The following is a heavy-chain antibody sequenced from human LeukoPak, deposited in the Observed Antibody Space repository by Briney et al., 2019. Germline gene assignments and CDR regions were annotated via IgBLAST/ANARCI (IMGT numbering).Heavy chain of an antibody. CDR2: LSGSGAGT. D-gene: IGHD3-3*01. CDR3: AKAELGVDTFFDY. J-gene: IGHJ4*02. Sequence: GGSLRLSCAASGFTVRSNFMGWVRQAPGRGLEWVATLSGSGAGTYYSDSVQGRFTISRDNSKRTLFLQMNSLRAEDTAFYYCAKAELGVDTFFDYWGQGTLVTVSS. CDR1: GFTVRSNF. V-gene: IGHV3-23*01.